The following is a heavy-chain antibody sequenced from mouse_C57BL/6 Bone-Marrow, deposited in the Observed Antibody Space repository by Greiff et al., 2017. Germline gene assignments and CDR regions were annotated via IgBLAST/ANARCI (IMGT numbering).Heavy chain of an antibody. D-gene: IGHD1-1*01. V-gene: IGHV5-6*01. CDR3: ARGPTVEKAY. Sequence: EVKLVESGGDLVKPGGSLKLSCAASGFTFSSYGMSWVRQTPDKRLEWVATISSGCSYTYYPASVKGQFTISSDNAKNTLYLQMSSLKSEDTAMYYCARGPTVEKAYWDQGTLVTVSA. CDR2: ISSGCSYT. CDR1: GFTFSSYG. J-gene: IGHJ3*01.